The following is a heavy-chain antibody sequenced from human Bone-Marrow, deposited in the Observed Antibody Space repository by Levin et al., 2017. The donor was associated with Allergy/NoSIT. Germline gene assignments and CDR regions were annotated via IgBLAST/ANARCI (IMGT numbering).Heavy chain of an antibody. CDR1: ASTFSNFA. J-gene: IGHJ4*02. V-gene: IGHV3-30*18. Sequence: LSLTCAASASTFSNFAMHWVRQAPGKGLEWVAVISYDGSNQYYADSVKGRFTISRDNSKTTLYLHMNSLRAEDTAVYYCAKPQADASGSYYNPRFDYWGQGALVTVSS. CDR3: AKPQADASGSYYNPRFDY. CDR2: ISYDGSNQ. D-gene: IGHD3-10*01.